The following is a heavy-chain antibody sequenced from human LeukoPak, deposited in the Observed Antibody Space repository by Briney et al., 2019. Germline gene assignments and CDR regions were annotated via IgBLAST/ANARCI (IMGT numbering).Heavy chain of an antibody. CDR1: GFTFSNYD. J-gene: IGHJ6*02. CDR2: FHTAGDT. V-gene: IGHV3-13*01. D-gene: IGHD2-2*01. CDR3: ARGSCSSRSCYKRVNGLDV. Sequence: GGSLRLSCAASGFTFSNYDMHWVRRATGKGLEWVSAFHTAGDTHYSGSVKGRIATSRENAKNSFYLQMNNLRAGDTAVYYCARGSCSSRSCYKRVNGLDVWGQGTPVTVSS.